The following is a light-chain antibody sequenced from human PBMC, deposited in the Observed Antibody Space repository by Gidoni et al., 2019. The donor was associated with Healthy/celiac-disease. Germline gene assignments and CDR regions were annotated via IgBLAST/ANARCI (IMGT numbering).Light chain of an antibody. J-gene: IGKJ2*01. Sequence: EIVFTQSSATLSLSPGERATLSCRASQSVSSDLAWYQQKPGQAPRLLIYDASNRAPGIPARFSGSESGTDFTLTISSLEPEDFAVYYCQQRSNWPPATFXXXTKLEIK. V-gene: IGKV3-11*01. CDR3: QQRSNWPPAT. CDR1: QSVSSD. CDR2: DAS.